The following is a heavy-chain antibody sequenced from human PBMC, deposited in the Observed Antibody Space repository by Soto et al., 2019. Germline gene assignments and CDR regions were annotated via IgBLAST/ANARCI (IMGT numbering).Heavy chain of an antibody. D-gene: IGHD3-16*02. J-gene: IGHJ6*01. Sequence: GGSLRLSCAASGFPFSDYYMSWIRQSPGKGLEWVSYISISSSYTNYADSVKGRFTISRDNAQNSLYLQINSLRAEDTAVYYWARAGMITFGGVIAPYSYYGMKVWEQVPTITVSS. V-gene: IGHV3-11*06. CDR3: ARAGMITFGGVIAPYSYYGMKV. CDR2: ISISSSYT. CDR1: GFPFSDYY.